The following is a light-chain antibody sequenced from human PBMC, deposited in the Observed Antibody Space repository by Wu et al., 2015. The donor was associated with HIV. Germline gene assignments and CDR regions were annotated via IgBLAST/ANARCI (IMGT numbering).Light chain of an antibody. V-gene: IGKV3-20*01. CDR2: GAS. CDR3: QQYGISPRT. CDR1: QSITSNY. J-gene: IGKJ1*01. Sequence: EIVLTQSPGTLSLSPGERATLSCRASQSITSNYLAWYQQKPGQAPRLLIYGASSRATGIPDRFSGSGSGTDFTLTTSRVEPEDFAVYYCQQYGISPRTFGQGTKVEIK.